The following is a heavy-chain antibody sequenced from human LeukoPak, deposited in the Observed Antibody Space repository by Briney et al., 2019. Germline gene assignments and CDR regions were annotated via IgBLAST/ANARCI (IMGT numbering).Heavy chain of an antibody. CDR2: IHPDGHEK. J-gene: IGHJ4*02. CDR1: GFTFSSYN. Sequence: GGSLRLSCAVSGFTFSSYNMNWVRHTPGKGLEWVANIHPDGHEKYHVDSVTGRFTIYRYNANNSLYLQMNSVRVEDTAVYYCARGDDFSGDYWGQGTLVTVSS. D-gene: IGHD2-21*02. CDR3: ARGDDFSGDY. V-gene: IGHV3-7*04.